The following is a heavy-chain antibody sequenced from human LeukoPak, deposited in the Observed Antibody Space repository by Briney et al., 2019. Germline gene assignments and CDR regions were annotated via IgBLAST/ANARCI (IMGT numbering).Heavy chain of an antibody. J-gene: IGHJ4*02. CDR2: IGAYNGDT. Sequence: GASVKVSCKPSGYTFTSFGISWVRQAPGQGLEWMGWIGAYNGDTNYAQKFQGRVTMTTDTSTSTAYIDLRSLRPDDTAVYYCTRDHCRGDNCPSFDYWGQGTLVTVSS. CDR1: GYTFTSFG. CDR3: TRDHCRGDNCPSFDY. V-gene: IGHV1-18*04. D-gene: IGHD2-15*01.